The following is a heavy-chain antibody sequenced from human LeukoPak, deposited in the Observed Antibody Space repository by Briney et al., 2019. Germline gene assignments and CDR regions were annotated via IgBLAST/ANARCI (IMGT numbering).Heavy chain of an antibody. Sequence: SETLSLTCAVYGGSFSGYYWSWIRQPPGKGLEWIGEINHSGSTNYNPSLKSRVTISVDTSKNRFSLKLSSVTAADTAVYYCARGPYGDYLNYWGQGTLVTVSS. CDR2: INHSGST. D-gene: IGHD4-17*01. CDR1: GGSFSGYY. V-gene: IGHV4-34*01. J-gene: IGHJ4*02. CDR3: ARGPYGDYLNY.